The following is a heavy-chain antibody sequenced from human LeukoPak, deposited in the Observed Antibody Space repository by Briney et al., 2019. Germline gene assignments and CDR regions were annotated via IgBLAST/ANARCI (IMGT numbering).Heavy chain of an antibody. J-gene: IGHJ4*02. Sequence: PGGSLRLSCAASGFTFTDYWMSRVRQAPGKGLEWVANIKQDGSEKYYVDSVKGRFTLSRDNAKNSLYLQMNSLRAEDTAVYYCARIFGYSSIYYFEYWGQGTLVTVSS. CDR3: ARIFGYSSIYYFEY. CDR1: GFTFTDYW. CDR2: IKQDGSEK. D-gene: IGHD6-13*01. V-gene: IGHV3-7*01.